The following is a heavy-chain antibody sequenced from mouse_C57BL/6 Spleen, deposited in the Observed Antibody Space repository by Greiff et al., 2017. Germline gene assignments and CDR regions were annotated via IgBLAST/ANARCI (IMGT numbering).Heavy chain of an antibody. CDR3: AREDYDEGFAY. CDR2: ISYDGSN. V-gene: IGHV3-6*01. J-gene: IGHJ3*01. D-gene: IGHD1-1*01. CDR1: GYSITSGYY. Sequence: EVKLMESGPGLVKPSQSLSLTCSVTGYSITSGYYWNWIRQFPGNKLEWMGYISYDGSNNYNPSLKNRISITRDTSKNHVFLKLNSVTTEDTATYYCAREDYDEGFAYWGQGTLGTVSA.